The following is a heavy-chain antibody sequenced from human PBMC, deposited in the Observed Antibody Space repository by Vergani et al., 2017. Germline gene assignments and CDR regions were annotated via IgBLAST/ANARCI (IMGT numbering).Heavy chain of an antibody. J-gene: IGHJ4*02. CDR3: ARVGSPGPVDY. CDR1: GGSISSSSYY. CDR2: IYYSGST. D-gene: IGHD1-1*01. V-gene: IGHV4-39*07. Sequence: QLQLQESGPGLVKPSETLSLTCTVSGGSISSSSYYWGWIRQPPGKGLEWIGSIYYSGSTYYTPSLKSRVTISVDTSKNQFSLKLSSVTAADTAVYYCARVGSPGPVDYWGQGTLVTVSS.